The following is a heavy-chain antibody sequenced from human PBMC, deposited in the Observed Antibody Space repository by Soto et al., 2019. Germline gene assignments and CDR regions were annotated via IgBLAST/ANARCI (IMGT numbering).Heavy chain of an antibody. Sequence: QVQLVQSGAEVKKPGASVKVSCKASGYTFTSYGISWVRQAPGQGLELMGWVSAYNGNTNYAQKLQGRVTMTTDTPQSTAYMELRSRRSVDTAVYYCARGKEWSGYQLASIYYFYYWGQGTLVTVSS. CDR1: GYTFTSYG. V-gene: IGHV1-18*01. CDR3: ARGKEWSGYQLASIYYFYY. D-gene: IGHD5-12*01. CDR2: VSAYNGNT. J-gene: IGHJ4*02.